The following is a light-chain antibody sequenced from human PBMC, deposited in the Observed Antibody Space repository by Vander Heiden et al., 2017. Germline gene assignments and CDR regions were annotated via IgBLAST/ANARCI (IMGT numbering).Light chain of an antibody. CDR2: AAS. Sequence: AIRMTQSPSSFSASTGDRVTITCRASQGISSYLAWYQQKPGKAPKLLIYAASTLQSGVPSRFSGSGSGTDFTLTISCLQSEDFATYYCQQEDSCPLTFGRGTKVDIK. V-gene: IGKV1-8*01. CDR3: QQEDSCPLT. CDR1: QGISSY. J-gene: IGKJ3*01.